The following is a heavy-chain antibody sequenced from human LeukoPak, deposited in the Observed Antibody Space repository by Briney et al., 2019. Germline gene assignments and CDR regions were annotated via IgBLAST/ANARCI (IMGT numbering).Heavy chain of an antibody. V-gene: IGHV3-48*04. CDR3: ARDIAVAAPFDY. D-gene: IGHD6-19*01. Sequence: GGSLRLSCAASGFTVSSNYMSWVRQAPGKGLEWVSYISSSSSTIYYADSVKGRFTISRDNAKNSLYLQMNSLRAEDTAVYYCARDIAVAAPFDYWGQGTLVTASS. J-gene: IGHJ4*02. CDR1: GFTVSSNY. CDR2: ISSSSSTI.